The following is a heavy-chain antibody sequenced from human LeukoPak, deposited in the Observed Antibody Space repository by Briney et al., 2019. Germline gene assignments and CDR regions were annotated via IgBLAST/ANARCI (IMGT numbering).Heavy chain of an antibody. V-gene: IGHV6-1*01. Sequence: PSQTLSLTCAISGNSVSSNSAAWNWIRQSPSRGLEWLGRTYYRSKWYNDYAVSVKSRITINPDTSKNQFSLQLNSVTPEDTAVYYCAGDQDYYGSGSPNWFDPWGQGTLVTVSS. CDR3: AGDQDYYGSGSPNWFDP. D-gene: IGHD3-10*01. J-gene: IGHJ5*02. CDR2: TYYRSKWYN. CDR1: GNSVSSNSAA.